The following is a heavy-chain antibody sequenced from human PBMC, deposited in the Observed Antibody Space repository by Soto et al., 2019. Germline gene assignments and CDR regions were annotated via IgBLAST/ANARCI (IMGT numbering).Heavy chain of an antibody. Sequence: EVQLVESGGGLVQPGRSLRLSCAASGFTFDDYAMHWVRQAPGKGLEWVSGISWNSGSIGYADSVKGRFTISRDNAKNTMYLQMNSLRAEDTALYYSAKDKGSVTHDAFDIWGQGTMVTVSS. V-gene: IGHV3-9*01. CDR1: GFTFDDYA. J-gene: IGHJ3*02. CDR3: AKDKGSVTHDAFDI. D-gene: IGHD5-18*01. CDR2: ISWNSGSI.